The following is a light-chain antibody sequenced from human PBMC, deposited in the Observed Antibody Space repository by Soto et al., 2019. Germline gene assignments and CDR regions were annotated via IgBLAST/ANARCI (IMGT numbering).Light chain of an antibody. CDR3: QQYNKWPPDYN. J-gene: IGKJ3*01. CDR1: QSVGTN. Sequence: IVMTQSPATLSVSRGEKATLSCRASQSVGTNLAWYQQKPGQPPRLLIYATSTRVTGVPVRFSGSGSGTDFTLTISSLQSADFAVYYCQQYNKWPPDYNFGHGTKVDIK. V-gene: IGKV3D-15*01. CDR2: ATS.